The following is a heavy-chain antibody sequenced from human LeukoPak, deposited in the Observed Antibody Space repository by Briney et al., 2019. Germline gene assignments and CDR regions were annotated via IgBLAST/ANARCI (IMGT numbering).Heavy chain of an antibody. CDR2: IYYSGNT. Sequence: SETLSLTCTVSGVSISSSNSYWGWIRPPPGKGLVWIGSIYYSGNTYYNASLKSQVSISIDTSKNQFSLRLTSVTAADTAVYYCARQTGSGLFILPGGQGTLVTVSS. CDR3: ARQTGSGLFILP. J-gene: IGHJ4*02. CDR1: GVSISSSNSY. V-gene: IGHV4-39*01. D-gene: IGHD3/OR15-3a*01.